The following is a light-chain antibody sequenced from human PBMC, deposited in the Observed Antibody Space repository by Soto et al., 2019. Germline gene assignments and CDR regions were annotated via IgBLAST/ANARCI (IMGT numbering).Light chain of an antibody. CDR3: QKYSSVPV. CDR2: AAS. CDR1: QGIRNF. J-gene: IGKJ3*01. Sequence: DIQMTQSPTSLSASVGDRVTITCRASQGIRNFVAWYQQKPGKAPKLLIYAASTLQSGVPSRFSGSGSGKDITLNINSLQPEDVAPYSCQKYSSVPVFGPGTKVEIK. V-gene: IGKV1-27*01.